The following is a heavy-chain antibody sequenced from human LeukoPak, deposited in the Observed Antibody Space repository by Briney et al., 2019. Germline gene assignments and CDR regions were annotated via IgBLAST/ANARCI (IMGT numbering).Heavy chain of an antibody. V-gene: IGHV1-69*05. Sequence: SVKVSCKGSGGTFSSYAISWVRQAPGQGLEWMGGIIPIFGTANYAQKFQGRVTITTDESTSTAYMELSSLRSEDTAVYYCARHYDSSGYSLTAFDYWGQGTLVTVSS. J-gene: IGHJ4*02. D-gene: IGHD3-22*01. CDR2: IIPIFGTA. CDR3: ARHYDSSGYSLTAFDY. CDR1: GGTFSSYA.